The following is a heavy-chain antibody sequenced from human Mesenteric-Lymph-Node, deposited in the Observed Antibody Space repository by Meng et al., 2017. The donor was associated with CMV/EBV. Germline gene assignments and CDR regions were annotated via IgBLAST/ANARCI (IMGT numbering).Heavy chain of an antibody. J-gene: IGHJ4*02. V-gene: IGHV3-7*03. CDR3: VKGRASAGTSYFDS. CDR1: GFTFSSYW. D-gene: IGHD6-13*01. CDR2: IKQDGSEK. Sequence: GESLKISCAASGFTFSSYWMSWVRQAPGKGLEWVANIKQDGSEKYYVDSVKGRLTISRDNSKNTVFLQMNSLRVEDTATYYCVKGRASAGTSYFDSWGQGTLVTVSS.